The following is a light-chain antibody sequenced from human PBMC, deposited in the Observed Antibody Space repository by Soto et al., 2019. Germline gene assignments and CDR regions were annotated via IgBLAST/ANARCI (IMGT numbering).Light chain of an antibody. Sequence: QSALTQPRSVSGSPGQSVTISCTGTSSDVGGYHYVSWYQQHPGKAPKVMIYDVSKRPSGVSDRVSGSKSDNTASRTISGLQAEDEADYYCCSHAGSYEVFGGGTKLTVL. V-gene: IGLV2-11*01. CDR2: DVS. CDR3: CSHAGSYEV. CDR1: SSDVGGYHY. J-gene: IGLJ2*01.